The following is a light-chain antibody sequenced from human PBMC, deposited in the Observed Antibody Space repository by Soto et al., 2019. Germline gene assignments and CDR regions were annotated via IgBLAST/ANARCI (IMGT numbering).Light chain of an antibody. Sequence: AIQMTQSPSSLSASVGDRVTISCGASQGIRNDLGWYQQRPGKAPRLLIYAASSLQSGVPSRFSGTRSGTDFTLTISSLQPEDFATYYCLQDYNYPHTFGQGTKVDIK. J-gene: IGKJ1*01. CDR1: QGIRND. CDR3: LQDYNYPHT. V-gene: IGKV1-6*01. CDR2: AAS.